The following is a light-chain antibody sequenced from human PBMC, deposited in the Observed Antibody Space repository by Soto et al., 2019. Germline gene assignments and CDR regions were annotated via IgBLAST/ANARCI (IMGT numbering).Light chain of an antibody. CDR1: QSISSY. Sequence: DIQMTQSPSSLSASVGDRVTITCRASQSISSYLNWYQQKPGKAPKLLIYAASSLQSGVPSRFSGSGSGTDFTLTISMLPPETVATYCSQQSYSTRWTFGQGTKVEIK. J-gene: IGKJ1*01. V-gene: IGKV1-39*01. CDR3: QQSYSTRWT. CDR2: AAS.